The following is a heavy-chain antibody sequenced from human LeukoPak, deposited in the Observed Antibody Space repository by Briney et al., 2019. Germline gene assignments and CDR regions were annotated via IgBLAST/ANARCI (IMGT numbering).Heavy chain of an antibody. CDR3: ASSMSSGWYALYRDAFDI. Sequence: SETLSLTCTVSGGSISSYYWSRIRQPAGKGLEWIGRIYTSGSTNYNPSLKSRVTMSVDTSKNQFSLKLSSVTAADTAVYYCASSMSSGWYALYRDAFDIWGQGTMVTVSS. D-gene: IGHD6-19*01. CDR1: GGSISSYY. J-gene: IGHJ3*02. V-gene: IGHV4-4*07. CDR2: IYTSGST.